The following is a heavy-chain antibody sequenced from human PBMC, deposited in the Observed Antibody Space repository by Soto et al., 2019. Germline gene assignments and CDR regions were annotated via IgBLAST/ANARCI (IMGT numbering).Heavy chain of an antibody. V-gene: IGHV4-39*01. CDR2: IYYSGST. CDR3: ARGYCSGGSCYPFDY. J-gene: IGHJ4*02. CDR1: GGSISSSSYY. Sequence: QLQLQESGPGLVKPSETLSLTCTVSGGSISSSSYYWGWIRQPPGKGLEWIGSIYYSGSTYFNPSLKSRVTISVDTSKHQFSLKLSSVTAADTAVYYCARGYCSGGSCYPFDYWGQGTLVTVSS. D-gene: IGHD2-15*01.